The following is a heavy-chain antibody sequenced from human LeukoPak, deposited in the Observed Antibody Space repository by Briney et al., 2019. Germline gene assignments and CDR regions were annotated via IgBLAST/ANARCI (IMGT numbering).Heavy chain of an antibody. D-gene: IGHD3-10*01. CDR2: INPNSGGT. CDR3: ARDSGERGSGSYLIAY. Sequence: ASVKVSCKASGYSFTSYAMNWVRQAPGQGLEWMGWINPNSGGTNYAQKFQGRVTMTRDTSISTAYMELSRLRSDDTAAYYCARDSGERGSGSYLIAYWGQGTLVTVSS. V-gene: IGHV1-2*02. J-gene: IGHJ4*02. CDR1: GYSFTSYA.